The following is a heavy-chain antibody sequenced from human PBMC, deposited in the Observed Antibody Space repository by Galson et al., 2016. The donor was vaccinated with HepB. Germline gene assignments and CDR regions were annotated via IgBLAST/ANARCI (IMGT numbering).Heavy chain of an antibody. J-gene: IGHJ4*02. CDR3: ARGVNSLYD. CDR2: INTDGSVT. Sequence: SLRLSCAASGLSFSTQWMDWVRQAPGRGLVCVSRINTDGSVTHYADSVKGRFTISRDNAKNTVYLEMNSLRTEDTAVYYCARGVNSLYDWGQGTLVTVSS. CDR1: GLSFSTQW. D-gene: IGHD2-8*01. V-gene: IGHV3-74*01.